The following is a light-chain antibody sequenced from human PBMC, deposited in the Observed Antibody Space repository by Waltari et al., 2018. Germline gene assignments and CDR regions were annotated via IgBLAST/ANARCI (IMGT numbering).Light chain of an antibody. J-gene: IGLJ2*01. CDR1: NIGGKS. CDR3: QVWISGTDHP. Sequence: SYVLTQPPSVSVAPGHTARLTCGGNNIGGKSVHWYQLKPGQAPELVVYDDTDRPSGIPERFSGSNSGNTATLTISRVEAGDEADYYCQVWISGTDHPFGGGTKLTVL. V-gene: IGLV3-21*02. CDR2: DDT.